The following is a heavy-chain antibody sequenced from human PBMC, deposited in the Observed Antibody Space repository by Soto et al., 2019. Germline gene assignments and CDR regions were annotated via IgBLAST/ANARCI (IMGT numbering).Heavy chain of an antibody. CDR2: LSINGGST. CDR1: GFPFSIYA. CDR3: VKGEYYYDSGAYYPFDY. V-gene: IGHV3-64D*06. J-gene: IGHJ4*02. D-gene: IGHD3-22*01. Sequence: GGSLRLSCSASGFPFSIYAMHWVRQAPGRGLEYVSSLSINGGSTHYADSVKGRFAISRDNSKNTVYLQMSSLRAEDTAVYYCVKGEYYYDSGAYYPFDYWGQET.